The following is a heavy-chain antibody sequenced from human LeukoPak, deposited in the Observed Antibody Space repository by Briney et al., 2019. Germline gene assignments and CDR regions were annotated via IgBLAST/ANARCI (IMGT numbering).Heavy chain of an antibody. Sequence: ASVKVSCKASGYTFTSYAMHWVRQAPGQRLEWMGWINAGNGNTRYSQKFQGRVTITRDTSVSTAYMELSSLRSEDTAVYYCARVIRSGLFGGIDIWGPGTMVTVSS. D-gene: IGHD4-23*01. CDR2: INAGNGNT. J-gene: IGHJ3*02. V-gene: IGHV1-3*01. CDR3: ARVIRSGLFGGIDI. CDR1: GYTFTSYA.